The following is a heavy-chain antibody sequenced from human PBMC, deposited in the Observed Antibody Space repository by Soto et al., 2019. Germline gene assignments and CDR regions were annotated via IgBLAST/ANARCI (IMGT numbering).Heavy chain of an antibody. CDR2: IWCDGSNK. V-gene: IGHV3-33*01. CDR3: VRNGYCSGGSCLLYYYYMDV. D-gene: IGHD2-15*01. CDR1: GFTFSSYG. J-gene: IGHJ6*03. Sequence: QVQLVESGGGVVQPGGSLRLSCAASGFTFSSYGMHWVRQAPGKGLEWVAVIWCDGSNKYYADSVKGRFTISRDNSKKSGYLQMNRLRAEDTAVYYCVRNGYCSGGSCLLYYYYMDVLVKGTTLTVSS.